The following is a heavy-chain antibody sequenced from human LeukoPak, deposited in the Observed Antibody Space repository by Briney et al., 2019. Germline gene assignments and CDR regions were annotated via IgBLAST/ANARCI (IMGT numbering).Heavy chain of an antibody. Sequence: GGSLRLSCAASGFTVSSNYMTWVRQTPGKGLEWVSVIYSGGSTYYADSVKGRFTIPRDNSKNTLYLQMNSLRAEDTAVYYWAREEVTTGAFDIWGQGTMVTVSS. D-gene: IGHD2-21*02. V-gene: IGHV3-66*01. J-gene: IGHJ3*02. CDR1: GFTVSSNY. CDR3: AREEVTTGAFDI. CDR2: IYSGGST.